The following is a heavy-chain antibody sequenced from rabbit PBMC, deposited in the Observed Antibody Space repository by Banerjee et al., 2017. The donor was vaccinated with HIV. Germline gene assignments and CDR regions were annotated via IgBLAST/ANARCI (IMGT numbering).Heavy chain of an antibody. J-gene: IGHJ3*01. CDR1: GLDFSYTYY. CDR3: ARSDAAGDYGPM. D-gene: IGHD2-1*01. CDR2: INSNTGNT. V-gene: IGHV1S45*01. Sequence: QEQLVESGGGLVKPEGSLTLTCTASGLDFSYTYYMCWVRQAPGKGLEWIACINSNTGNTVYASWAKGPFTISKTSSTTVTLQLNSLTAADTATYFCARSDAAGDYGPMWGQGTLVTVS.